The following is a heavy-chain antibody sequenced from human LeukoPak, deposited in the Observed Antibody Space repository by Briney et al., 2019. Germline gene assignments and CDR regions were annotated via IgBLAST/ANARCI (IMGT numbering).Heavy chain of an antibody. CDR3: ARVQRRYDSSGYYYDHYYYYYMDV. J-gene: IGHJ6*03. CDR2: IYASGST. D-gene: IGHD3-22*01. Sequence: SQTLSLTCTVSGGSIGSDNYYWSWIRQPAGKGLEWIGRIYASGSTKYNPSLKSRVTMSVDTSKNQFSLKLSSVTAADTAVYYCARVQRRYDSSGYYYDHYYYYYMDVWGKGATVTVSS. V-gene: IGHV4-61*02. CDR1: GGSIGSDNYY.